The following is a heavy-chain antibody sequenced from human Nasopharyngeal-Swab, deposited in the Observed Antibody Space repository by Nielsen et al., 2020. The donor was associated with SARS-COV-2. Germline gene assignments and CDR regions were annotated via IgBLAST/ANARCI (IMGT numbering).Heavy chain of an antibody. J-gene: IGHJ3*02. CDR3: ARAARTSSGDAFDI. D-gene: IGHD3-22*01. Sequence: SETLSLTCTVSGGSISSSSYYWGWIRQPPGKGLEWIGSIYYSGSTNYNPSLKSRVTISVDTSKNQFSLKLSSVTAADTAVYYCARAARTSSGDAFDIWGQGTMVTVSS. CDR1: GGSISSSSYY. V-gene: IGHV4-39*07. CDR2: IYYSGST.